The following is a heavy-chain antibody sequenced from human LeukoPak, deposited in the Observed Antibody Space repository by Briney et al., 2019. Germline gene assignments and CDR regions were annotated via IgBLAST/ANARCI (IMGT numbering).Heavy chain of an antibody. Sequence: PSETLSLTCAVYGGSFSGYYWSWIRQPPGKGLEWIGEINHSGSTNYNPSLKSRVTISVDTSKNQFSLKLSSVTAADTAVYYCARDSVGSGSYYYYYYGMDVWGQGTTVTVSS. CDR2: INHSGST. D-gene: IGHD3-10*01. J-gene: IGHJ6*02. CDR3: ARDSVGSGSYYYYYYGMDV. V-gene: IGHV4-34*01. CDR1: GGSFSGYY.